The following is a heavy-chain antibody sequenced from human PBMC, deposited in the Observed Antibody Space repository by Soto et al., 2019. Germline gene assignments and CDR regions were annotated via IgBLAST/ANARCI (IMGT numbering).Heavy chain of an antibody. D-gene: IGHD1-1*01. CDR1: GFAFNVYS. CDR2: INTNSAYI. Sequence: VQLVESGGGLVNPGGSLRLSCAASGFAFNVYSMNWVRQAPGKGLEWVSSINTNSAYISYADSVKGRSTISRDNSRNSLYLQMHNLRAEDTAVYYCAREALSTVPPSWGQGTLVTVSA. CDR3: AREALSTVPPS. J-gene: IGHJ4*02. V-gene: IGHV3-21*01.